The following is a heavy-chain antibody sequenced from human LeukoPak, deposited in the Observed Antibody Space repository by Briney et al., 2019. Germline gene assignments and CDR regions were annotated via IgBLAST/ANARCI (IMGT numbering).Heavy chain of an antibody. CDR1: GFTLSSHW. CDR3: ARDKGGASADYHFDN. V-gene: IGHV3-7*01. D-gene: IGHD6-13*01. Sequence: GGSLRLSCAASGFTLSSHWMTWVRQAPGKGLEWVANINQDGSAKYYVDSVKGRFTISRDNAKNSMYLQMNRLRVEDTAVYYCARDKGGASADYHFDNWGQGTLVTVSS. J-gene: IGHJ4*02. CDR2: INQDGSAK.